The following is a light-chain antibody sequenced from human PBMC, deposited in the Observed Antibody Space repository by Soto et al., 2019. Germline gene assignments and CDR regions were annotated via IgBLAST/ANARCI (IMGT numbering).Light chain of an antibody. CDR3: AGWDASLSGHVV. J-gene: IGLJ2*01. CDR2: RNN. V-gene: IGLV1-47*01. CDR1: SSNIGSSY. Sequence: QSVLTQPPSASGTPGQRVTISCSGSSSNIGSSYVYWYQQLPGTAPKLVIFRNNQRPSGVPDRFSDSKSGTSASLAISGLRSEDEADYYCAGWDASLSGHVVFGGGTQLTVL.